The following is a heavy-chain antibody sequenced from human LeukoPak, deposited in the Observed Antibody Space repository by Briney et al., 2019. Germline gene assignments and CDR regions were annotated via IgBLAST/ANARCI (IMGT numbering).Heavy chain of an antibody. CDR1: GFSLSTSGMS. V-gene: IGHV2-70*01. Sequence: SGPALVKPTQTLTLTCTFSGFSLSTSGMSVSWIRQPPGKALERLALSEWDDEKYYSTSLKTRLTISKDTSKNQVVLTMTNMDPMDTATYYCARLSYGTKSPLDYWGQGTLVTVSS. D-gene: IGHD2/OR15-2a*01. J-gene: IGHJ4*02. CDR2: SEWDDEK. CDR3: ARLSYGTKSPLDY.